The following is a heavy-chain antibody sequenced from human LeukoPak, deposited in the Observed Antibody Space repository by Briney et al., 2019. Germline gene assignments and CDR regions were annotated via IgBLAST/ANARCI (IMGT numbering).Heavy chain of an antibody. D-gene: IGHD2-2*01. Sequence: GGSLRLSCAASGFTFSSYGMHWVRQAPGKGLEWVAFIRYDGSNKYYADSVEGRFTISRDNSKNTLYLQMNSLRAEDTAVYYCAKGDIVVVPAAIGGDYWGQGTLVTVSS. V-gene: IGHV3-30*02. J-gene: IGHJ4*02. CDR2: IRYDGSNK. CDR1: GFTFSSYG. CDR3: AKGDIVVVPAAIGGDY.